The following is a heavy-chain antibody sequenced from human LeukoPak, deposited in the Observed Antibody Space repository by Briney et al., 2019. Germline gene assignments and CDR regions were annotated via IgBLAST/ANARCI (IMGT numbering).Heavy chain of an antibody. CDR3: AKEGITRMVGFDP. Sequence: GGSLRLSCAASGFTLSSYAMSWVRQAPGKGVEWVSAICGSDGSTYYADSVKGRFSLSRDTTTNMLYLQMNSLRAGYTVVYDCAKEGITRMVGFDPGGQGTLVTVSS. V-gene: IGHV3-23*01. CDR1: GFTLSSYA. CDR2: ICGSDGST. J-gene: IGHJ5*02. D-gene: IGHD3-22*01.